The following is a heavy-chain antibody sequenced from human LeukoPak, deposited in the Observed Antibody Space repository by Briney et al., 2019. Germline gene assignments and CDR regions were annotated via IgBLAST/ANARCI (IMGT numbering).Heavy chain of an antibody. Sequence: PGGSLRLSCAASGFTFSSYAMSWVRQAPGKGLEWVSAISGSGGSTYYADSVKGRFTISRDNSKNTLYLQMSSLRAEDTAVYYCAKGLNSRDYDFWSGYCLDYWGQGTLVTVSS. J-gene: IGHJ4*02. CDR2: ISGSGGST. D-gene: IGHD3-3*01. CDR1: GFTFSSYA. V-gene: IGHV3-23*01. CDR3: AKGLNSRDYDFWSGYCLDY.